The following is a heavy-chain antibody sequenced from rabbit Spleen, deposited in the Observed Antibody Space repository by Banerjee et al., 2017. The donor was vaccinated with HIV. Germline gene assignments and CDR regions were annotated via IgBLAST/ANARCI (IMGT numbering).Heavy chain of an antibody. CDR3: ARDLAGVIGWNFNL. D-gene: IGHD4-1*01. CDR2: IYAGSSAYT. CDR1: GFSFSSTYY. J-gene: IGHJ4*01. V-gene: IGHV1S40*01. Sequence: QSLEESGGDLVKPGASLTLTCTASGFSFSSTYYMCWVRQAPGKGLEWIACIYAGSSAYTFYASWAKGRVTISKTSSTTVTLQMTSLTGADTATYFCARDLAGVIGWNFNLWGPGTLVTVS.